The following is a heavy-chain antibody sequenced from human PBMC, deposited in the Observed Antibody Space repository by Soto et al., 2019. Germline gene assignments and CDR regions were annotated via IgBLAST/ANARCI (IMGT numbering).Heavy chain of an antibody. Sequence: EVQLLESGGGLVQPGGSLRLSCAASGFTFSSYAMRWVRQAPGKGLEWVSAISGSGDSTYYADSVKGRFTISRDNSKNTVYLQMNSLRGEDTAVYYCAIRGSGSYYDYWGLGTLVTVSS. V-gene: IGHV3-23*01. CDR1: GFTFSSYA. CDR2: ISGSGDST. CDR3: AIRGSGSYYDY. J-gene: IGHJ4*02. D-gene: IGHD1-26*01.